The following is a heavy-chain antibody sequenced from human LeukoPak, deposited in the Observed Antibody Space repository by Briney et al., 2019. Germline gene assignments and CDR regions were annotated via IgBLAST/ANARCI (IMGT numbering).Heavy chain of an antibody. J-gene: IGHJ6*03. CDR2: ISSSSSYI. D-gene: IGHD3-10*01. V-gene: IGHV3-21*01. CDR1: GFTFSSYS. Sequence: GGSLRLSCAASGFTFSSYSMNWVRQAPGKGLEWVSSISSSSSYIYYADSVKGRFTISRDNAKNSLYLQMNSLRAEDTAVYYCARTFRGAGGGYYYYMDVWGKGTTVTVSS. CDR3: ARTFRGAGGGYYYYMDV.